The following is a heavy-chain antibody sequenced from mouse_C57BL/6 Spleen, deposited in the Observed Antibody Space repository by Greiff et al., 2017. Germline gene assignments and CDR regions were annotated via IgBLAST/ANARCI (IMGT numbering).Heavy chain of an antibody. D-gene: IGHD2-4*01. CDR1: GFTFSSYA. CDR2: ISDGGSYT. V-gene: IGHV5-4*01. CDR3: AREFGYDYDWYFDV. J-gene: IGHJ1*03. Sequence: EVNVVESGGGLVKPGGSLKLSCAASGFTFSSYAMSWVRQTPEKRLEWVATISDGGSYTYYPDNVKGRFTISRDNAKNNLYLQMSHLKSEDTAMYYCAREFGYDYDWYFDVWGTGTTVTVSS.